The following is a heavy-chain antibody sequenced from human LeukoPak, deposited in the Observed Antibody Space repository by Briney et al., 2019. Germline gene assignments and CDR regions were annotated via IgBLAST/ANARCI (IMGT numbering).Heavy chain of an antibody. V-gene: IGHV3-66*01. J-gene: IGHJ4*02. CDR1: GFTVSSNY. D-gene: IGHD1-26*01. CDR2: VYSGGST. Sequence: GALRLSCAASGFTVSSNYMSWVRQAPGKGLEWVSVVYSGGSTHYADSVKGRFTISRDNSKNTLYLHMNSLRAEDTAVYYCATADSGSYYSGFDYWGQGTLVTVSS. CDR3: ATADSGSYYSGFDY.